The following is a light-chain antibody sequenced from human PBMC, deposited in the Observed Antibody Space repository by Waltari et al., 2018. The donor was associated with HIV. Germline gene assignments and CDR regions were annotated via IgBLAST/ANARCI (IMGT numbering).Light chain of an antibody. CDR2: VEGSGSF. CDR1: SGHSSYI. J-gene: IGLJ2*01. CDR3: ETWDSDIRV. Sequence: QPVLTQSSSASASLESSVKLTCTLSSGHSSYIIEWHQQQPGKAPRSLMKVEGSGSFNKGSGGPDRFSGSSSGADRYLTISNLQSEDEADYYCETWDSDIRVFGGGTKLTVL. V-gene: IGLV4-60*03.